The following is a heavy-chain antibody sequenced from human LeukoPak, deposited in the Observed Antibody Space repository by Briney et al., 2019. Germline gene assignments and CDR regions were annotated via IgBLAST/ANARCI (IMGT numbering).Heavy chain of an antibody. Sequence: GGSLRLSCAASGFTFSSYGMHWVGQAPGKGLEWVAVIWYDGSNKYYADSVKGRFTISRDNSKNTLYLQMNSLRAEDTAVYYCARCGTSCYYGMDVWGQGTTVTVSS. CDR1: GFTFSSYG. D-gene: IGHD2-2*01. CDR2: IWYDGSNK. J-gene: IGHJ6*02. CDR3: ARCGTSCYYGMDV. V-gene: IGHV3-33*01.